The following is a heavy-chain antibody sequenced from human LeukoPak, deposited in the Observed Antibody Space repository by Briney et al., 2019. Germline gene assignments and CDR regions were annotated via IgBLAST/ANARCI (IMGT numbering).Heavy chain of an antibody. V-gene: IGHV1-24*01. Sequence: ASVKVSCKVSGYTLTELSMHWVRWAPGKGLEWMGGFDPEDGETIYAQKFQGRVTMTEDTSTDTAYMELSSLRSEDTAVYYCATDGYYDSSSGYFDYWGQGTLVTVSS. CDR1: GYTLTELS. CDR3: ATDGYYDSSSGYFDY. D-gene: IGHD3-22*01. J-gene: IGHJ4*02. CDR2: FDPEDGET.